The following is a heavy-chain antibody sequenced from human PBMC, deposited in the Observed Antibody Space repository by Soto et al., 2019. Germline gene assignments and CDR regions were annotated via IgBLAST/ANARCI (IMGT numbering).Heavy chain of an antibody. V-gene: IGHV3-13*01. CDR3: ARMVYSRSSRDYCYGMDV. Sequence: PGGSLRLSCAASGFTFSSYDMHWVRQATGKGLEWVSAIGTAGDTYYPGSVKGRFTISRENAKNSLYLQMNSLRAGDTAVYYCARMVYSRSSRDYCYGMDVWGQGTTVTVSS. CDR2: IGTAGDT. D-gene: IGHD6-6*01. J-gene: IGHJ6*02. CDR1: GFTFSSYD.